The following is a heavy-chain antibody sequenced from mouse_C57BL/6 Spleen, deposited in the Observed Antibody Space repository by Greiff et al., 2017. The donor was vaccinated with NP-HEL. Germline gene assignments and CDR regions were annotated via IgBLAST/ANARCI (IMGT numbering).Heavy chain of an antibody. CDR3: ARYDWEFAY. Sequence: DVHLVESGGGLVQPGGSLSLSCAASGFTFTDYYMSWVRQPPGKALEWLGFIRNKANGYTTEYSASVKGRFTISRDNSQSILYLQMNALRAEDSATYYCARYDWEFAYWGQGTLVTVSA. J-gene: IGHJ3*01. V-gene: IGHV7-3*01. CDR2: IRNKANGYTT. D-gene: IGHD4-1*01. CDR1: GFTFTDYY.